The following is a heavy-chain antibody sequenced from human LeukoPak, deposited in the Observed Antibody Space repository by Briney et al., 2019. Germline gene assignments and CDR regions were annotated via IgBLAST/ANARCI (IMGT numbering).Heavy chain of an antibody. CDR1: GGSISSRNW. V-gene: IGHV4-4*02. CDR3: ASLSNYYYYYMDV. Sequence: PSGTLSLTCAVSGGSISSRNWWSWVRQPPGKGLEWIGEIYHSGSTYYNPSLKSRVTISVDTSKNQFSLKLSSVTAADTAVYYCASLSNYYYYYMDVWGKGTTVTVSS. D-gene: IGHD4-11*01. J-gene: IGHJ6*03. CDR2: IYHSGST.